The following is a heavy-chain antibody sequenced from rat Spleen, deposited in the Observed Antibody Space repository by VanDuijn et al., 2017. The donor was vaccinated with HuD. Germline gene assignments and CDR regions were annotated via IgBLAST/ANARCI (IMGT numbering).Heavy chain of an antibody. CDR1: GFSLTSYN. Sequence: QVQLKESGPGLVQPSQTLSLTCTVSGFSLTSYNVHWVRQPTGKGLEWMGIIWTGGSTDYNSALKSRLSISRDTSKSQVFLKMNSLQPEDTGTYYCARYNSGFDYWGQGVKVTVSS. CDR2: IWTGGST. CDR3: ARYNSGFDY. J-gene: IGHJ2*01. D-gene: IGHD4-3*01. V-gene: IGHV2-30*01.